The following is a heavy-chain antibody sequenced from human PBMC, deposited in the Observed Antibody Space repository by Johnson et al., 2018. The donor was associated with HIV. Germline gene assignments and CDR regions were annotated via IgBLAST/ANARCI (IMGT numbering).Heavy chain of an antibody. CDR2: IQSRSDRGTT. J-gene: IGHJ3*02. V-gene: IGHV3-15*01. CDR1: GFTFSYVW. CDR3: AKESAFDI. Sequence: VQLVEPGGGLVKPGGSLRLSCAASGFTFSYVWMHWVRQAPGKGLEWVARIQSRSDRGTTDHAAPVKGRFSISRDNSKNTLYLQMNSLRAEDTAVYYCAKESAFDIWGQGTMVTVSS.